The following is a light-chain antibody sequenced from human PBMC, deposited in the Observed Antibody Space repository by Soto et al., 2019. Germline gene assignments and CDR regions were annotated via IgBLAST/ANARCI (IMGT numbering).Light chain of an antibody. Sequence: QYALTQPASLSGSPGQSITISCTGTSSDIGSYNYVSWYQQHTGKAPKLMIFDVSYRPSGISDRFSGSKSGNTASLTISGLKPEDEADYYCSSYGASSTLFGGGTKLTVL. J-gene: IGLJ3*02. CDR1: SSDIGSYNY. V-gene: IGLV2-14*03. CDR2: DVS. CDR3: SSYGASSTL.